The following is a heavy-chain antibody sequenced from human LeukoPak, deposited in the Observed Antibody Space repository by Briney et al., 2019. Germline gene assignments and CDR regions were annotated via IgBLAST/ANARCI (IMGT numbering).Heavy chain of an antibody. Sequence: ASVKVSCKASGYTFTAYYIHWVRQAPAQGREWMGWINPNSGDTNYAQKFQGRVTMTRDTSITTAYMDLTSLTSDDTAVYYCARRLSTWSEGWFDPWGQGTLVTVSS. V-gene: IGHV1-2*02. CDR3: ARRLSTWSEGWFDP. D-gene: IGHD6-13*01. CDR1: GYTFTAYY. J-gene: IGHJ5*02. CDR2: INPNSGDT.